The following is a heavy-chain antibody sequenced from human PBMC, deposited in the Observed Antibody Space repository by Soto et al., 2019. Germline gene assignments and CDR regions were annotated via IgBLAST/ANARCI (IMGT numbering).Heavy chain of an antibody. D-gene: IGHD4-4*01. CDR3: AKPPVITASYYYYDMDV. CDR2: ISGSGIST. Sequence: EAQLSESGGGLVQPGGSLRLSCAASGFTFSTYPMSWVRQAPGKGLEWVSGISGSGISTYYADSVKGRFPISRDNSKNAVFLQMNSLRAEDTAVYYCAKPPVITASYYYYDMDVWGQGTTVTVSS. CDR1: GFTFSTYP. J-gene: IGHJ6*02. V-gene: IGHV3-23*01.